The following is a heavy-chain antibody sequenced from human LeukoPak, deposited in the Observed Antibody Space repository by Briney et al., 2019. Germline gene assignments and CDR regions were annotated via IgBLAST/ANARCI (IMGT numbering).Heavy chain of an antibody. Sequence: PGGSLRLSCAASEFTFSSYAMTWVRQAPGKGLEWVSSISNSGDKSYYADSVQGRFTISRDNSKDTLYLQLSNLRAEDAAFYYCAKPQSPMNLVVLVSSYFESWGQGSLVTVSS. V-gene: IGHV3-23*01. CDR1: EFTFSSYA. D-gene: IGHD2-21*01. CDR2: ISNSGDKS. CDR3: AKPQSPMNLVVLVSSYFES. J-gene: IGHJ4*02.